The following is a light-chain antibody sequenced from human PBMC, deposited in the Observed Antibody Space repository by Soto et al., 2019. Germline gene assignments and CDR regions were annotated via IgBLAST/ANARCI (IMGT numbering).Light chain of an antibody. V-gene: IGKV3-11*01. CDR2: GAS. CDR1: QNVRTF. CDR3: QQHSHWPPWT. Sequence: EVVLTQSPATLSLSPGERATLSCRASQNVRTFLDWYQQKPGQAPRLLIYGASNRATGIPARFSGSGSGTDVTLTISSLVPEDFAVYYCQQHSHWPPWTFGQGTRVEIQ. J-gene: IGKJ1*01.